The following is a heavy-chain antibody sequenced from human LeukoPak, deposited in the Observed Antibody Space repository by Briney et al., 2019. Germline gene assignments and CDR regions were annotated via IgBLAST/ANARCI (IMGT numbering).Heavy chain of an antibody. J-gene: IGHJ5*02. CDR3: AKRIRVNWFDP. Sequence: GGPLRLSCAASGFTFSSYGMSWVRQAPGKGLEWVSAISGSGDSTYYADSVKGRFTISRDNSKNTLYLQMNSLRAEDTAVYYCAKRIRVNWFDPWGQGTLVTVSS. CDR2: ISGSGDST. V-gene: IGHV3-23*01. CDR1: GFTFSSYG.